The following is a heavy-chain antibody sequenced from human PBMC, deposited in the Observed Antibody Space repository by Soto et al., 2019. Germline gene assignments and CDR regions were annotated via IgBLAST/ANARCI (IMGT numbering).Heavy chain of an antibody. D-gene: IGHD6-19*01. CDR2: ISGSCGST. CDR1: GFTLSSYA. Sequence: GGSLRLSCAASGFTLSSYAMSWVRQAPGKGLEWVAAISGSCGSTYYAESVKGRFTISRDNSKNTLYLQMNSLRAEDTAVYCCAKDHGPWSAVAANAFDIWGQGTMVTVSS. V-gene: IGHV3-23*01. CDR3: AKDHGPWSAVAANAFDI. J-gene: IGHJ3*02.